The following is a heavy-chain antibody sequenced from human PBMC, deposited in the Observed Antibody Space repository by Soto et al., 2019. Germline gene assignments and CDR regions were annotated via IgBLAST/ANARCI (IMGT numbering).Heavy chain of an antibody. CDR2: IYHSGST. Sequence: KASETLSLTCAVSGYSISSGYYWGWIRQPPGKGLEWIGSIYHSGSTYYNPSLKSRVTISVDTSKNQFSLKLSSVTAADTAVYYCARAVTYYDILTGYYKPRPFDYWGQGTLVTVSS. J-gene: IGHJ4*02. D-gene: IGHD3-9*01. CDR3: ARAVTYYDILTGYYKPRPFDY. CDR1: GYSISSGYY. V-gene: IGHV4-38-2*01.